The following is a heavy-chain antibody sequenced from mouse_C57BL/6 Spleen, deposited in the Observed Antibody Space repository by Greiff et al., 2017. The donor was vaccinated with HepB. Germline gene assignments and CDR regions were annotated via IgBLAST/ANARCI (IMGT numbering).Heavy chain of an antibody. CDR3: ARQLRPFDY. CDR1: GYTFTDYY. D-gene: IGHD3-2*02. J-gene: IGHJ2*01. V-gene: IGHV1-76*01. CDR2: IYPGSGNT. Sequence: VQLQQSGAELVRPGASVKLSCKASGYTFTDYYINWVKQRPGQGLEWIARIYPGSGNTYYNEKFKGKATLTAEKSSSTAYMQLSSLTSEDSAVYFCARQLRPFDYWGQGTTLTVSS.